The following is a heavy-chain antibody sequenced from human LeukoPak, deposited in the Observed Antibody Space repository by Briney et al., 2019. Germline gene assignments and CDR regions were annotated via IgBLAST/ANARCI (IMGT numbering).Heavy chain of an antibody. CDR3: ATRGVVIRVILVGFHKEAYYFES. CDR2: ISDSGGNT. D-gene: IGHD3/OR15-3a*01. Sequence: GGSLRLSCAVSGITLSNYGMSWVRQAPGKGLEWVAGISDSGGNTKYADSVKGRFTISRDNPKNTLYLQMNSLRAEDTAVYFCATRGVVIRVILVGFHKEAYYFESWGQGALVTVSS. J-gene: IGHJ4*02. CDR1: GITLSNYG. V-gene: IGHV3-23*01.